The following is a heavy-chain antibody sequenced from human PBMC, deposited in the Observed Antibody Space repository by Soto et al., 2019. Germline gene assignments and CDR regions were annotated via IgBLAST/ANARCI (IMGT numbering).Heavy chain of an antibody. D-gene: IGHD1-26*01. J-gene: IGHJ4*02. Sequence: PGGSLRLSCAASGFSFSSDSMNWVRQAPGKGLEWVSSISSSTTYIFYADSVKGRFTISRDNAKNSLYLQMDSLRAEDTAVYYCARTIVGATVRFDYWGQGTQVTVSS. CDR3: ARTIVGATVRFDY. CDR1: GFSFSSDS. CDR2: ISSSTTYI. V-gene: IGHV3-21*01.